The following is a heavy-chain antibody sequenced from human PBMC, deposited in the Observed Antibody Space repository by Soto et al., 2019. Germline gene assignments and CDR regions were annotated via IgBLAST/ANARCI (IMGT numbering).Heavy chain of an antibody. CDR2: ISGSGGST. Sequence: EVQLLESGGGLVQPGGSLRLSGAASGFTFSSYAMRWVRQAPVKGLEWVSAISGSGGSTYYADSVKGRFTISRDNSKNTLYLQMNSLGAEDTAVYYWASGGSGSYDDCWGREPWSPSPQ. J-gene: IGHJ4*02. CDR1: GFTFSSYA. V-gene: IGHV3-23*01. D-gene: IGHD1-26*01. CDR3: ASGGSGSYDDC.